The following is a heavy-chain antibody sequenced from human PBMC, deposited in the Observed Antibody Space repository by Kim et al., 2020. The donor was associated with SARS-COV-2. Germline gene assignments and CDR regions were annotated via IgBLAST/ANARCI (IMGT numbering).Heavy chain of an antibody. CDR3: AKILPAAGLDY. Sequence: GGSLRLSCAASGFTFSSCAMTWVRQVPGKGLEWVSTIRDTGANTYYADSVKGRFTISRDNSKSTLYLQMNSLTAEDTAVYYCAKILPAAGLDYWGQGTLVTVSS. J-gene: IGHJ4*02. CDR1: GFTFSSCA. D-gene: IGHD6-13*01. CDR2: IRDTGANT. V-gene: IGHV3-23*01.